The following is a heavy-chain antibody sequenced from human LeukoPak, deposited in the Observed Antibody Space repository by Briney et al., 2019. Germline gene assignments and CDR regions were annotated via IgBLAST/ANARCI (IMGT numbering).Heavy chain of an antibody. D-gene: IGHD6-19*01. V-gene: IGHV1-46*01. J-gene: IGHJ1*01. CDR1: GYTFTSYY. CDR3: ARDGPPIAVAGTPRGYFQH. Sequence: ASVKVSCKASGYTFTSYYIFWVRQAPGQGLEWMGIINPRTGSTSYSQKFQGRVTMTRDMSTSTVYMELSSLRSEDTAVYYCARDGPPIAVAGTPRGYFQHWGQGTLVTVSS. CDR2: INPRTGST.